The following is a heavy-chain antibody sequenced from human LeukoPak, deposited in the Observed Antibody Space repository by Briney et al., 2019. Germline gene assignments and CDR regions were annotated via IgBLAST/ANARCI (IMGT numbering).Heavy chain of an antibody. Sequence: SETLSLTCTVSGGSINSYYWSWIRQPPGKGLEYIGYIYYSGSTNYNPSLKSRVTISVDTSKNQCSLKLSSVTAADTAVYYCARIGSGSYNGFDPWGQGTLVTVSS. CDR1: GGSINSYY. CDR3: ARIGSGSYNGFDP. J-gene: IGHJ5*02. D-gene: IGHD3-10*01. V-gene: IGHV4-59*01. CDR2: IYYSGST.